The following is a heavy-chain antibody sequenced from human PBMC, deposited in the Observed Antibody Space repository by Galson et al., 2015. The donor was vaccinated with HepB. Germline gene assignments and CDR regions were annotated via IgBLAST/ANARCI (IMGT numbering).Heavy chain of an antibody. D-gene: IGHD4-17*01. CDR2: ISANGGSR. V-gene: IGHV3-23*01. Sequence: SLRLFCAASGFTFGSTAMPWVRQAPGKGLEWVSGISANGGSRFYAESVKGRFTISRDNSKNTLSFQMNSLRAEDTAVYYCAKGYGLFDLWGQGTLVTVSS. CDR3: AKGYGLFDL. CDR1: GFTFGSTA. J-gene: IGHJ5*02.